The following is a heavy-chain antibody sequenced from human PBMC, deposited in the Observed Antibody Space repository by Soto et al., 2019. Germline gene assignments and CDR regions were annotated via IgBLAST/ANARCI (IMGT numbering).Heavy chain of an antibody. CDR3: VKEEGYYFDY. J-gene: IGHJ4*02. Sequence: VQLVESGGTLVQPGGSLRLSCSASGFSFRTYAMHWVRQAPGKGPEYVSALSSNGLITNYADSVKGRFTISRDTSKNTLYLQMSSLRAEDAAMYYCVKEEGYYFDYWGQGTLVTVSS. CDR1: GFSFRTYA. V-gene: IGHV3-64D*06. CDR2: LSSNGLIT.